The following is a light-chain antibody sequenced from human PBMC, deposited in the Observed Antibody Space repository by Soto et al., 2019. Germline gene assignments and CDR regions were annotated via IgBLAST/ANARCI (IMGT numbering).Light chain of an antibody. CDR2: DAS. Sequence: EIELTQSPATLSLSLGERATLSCRASQTISNFLAWYQQQPGQAPRLLLYDASNRATGIPARFSGSGSGTDFTLTISSLEPEDFAVYYCQHRSSWWTFGQGTKVEIK. CDR3: QHRSSWWT. J-gene: IGKJ1*01. CDR1: QTISNF. V-gene: IGKV3-11*01.